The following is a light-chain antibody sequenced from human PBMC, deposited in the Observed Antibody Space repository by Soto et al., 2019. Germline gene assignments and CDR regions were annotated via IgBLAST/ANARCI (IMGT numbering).Light chain of an antibody. J-gene: IGLJ2*01. Sequence: QSVLTQPASVSGSPGQSITISCTGTSSDVGGYNYVSWYQQHSGKAPKLMIYEVRNRPSGVSNRFSGSKSGTTASLTISGLQAEDEADYYCSSYTDTGTHVVFGGGTQLTVL. V-gene: IGLV2-14*01. CDR2: EVR. CDR3: SSYTDTGTHVV. CDR1: SSDVGGYNY.